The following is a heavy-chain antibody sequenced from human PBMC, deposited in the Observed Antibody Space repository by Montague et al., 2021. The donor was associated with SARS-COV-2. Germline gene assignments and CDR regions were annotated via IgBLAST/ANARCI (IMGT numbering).Heavy chain of an antibody. J-gene: IGHJ4*02. V-gene: IGHV4-39*01. CDR3: VRGGDYTDYGRVDY. CDR1: GGSISTGCYY. Sequence: SETLSLTCSFSGGSISTGCYYWGWIRQPPRKGLEWIGSIYYSDDTXYNPTLKSRVTISVDTSKNQFSLRSSSVTAADTAVYYCVRGGDYTDYGRVDYWGQGTLVIVSS. CDR2: IYYSDDT. D-gene: IGHD4-11*01.